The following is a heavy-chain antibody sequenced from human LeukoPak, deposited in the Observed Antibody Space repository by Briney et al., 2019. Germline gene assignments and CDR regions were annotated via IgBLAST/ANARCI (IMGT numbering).Heavy chain of an antibody. CDR3: ARQTGSGLFILP. V-gene: IGHV4-39*01. J-gene: IGHJ4*02. CDR1: GVSISSSNSY. CDR2: IYYSGNT. Sequence: SETLSLTCTVSGVSISSSNSYWGWIRQPPGKVLEWIGSIYYSGNTYYNASLKSQVSISIDTSKNQFSLKLTSVTAADTAVYYCARQTGSGLFILPGGQGTLVTVSS. D-gene: IGHD3/OR15-3a*01.